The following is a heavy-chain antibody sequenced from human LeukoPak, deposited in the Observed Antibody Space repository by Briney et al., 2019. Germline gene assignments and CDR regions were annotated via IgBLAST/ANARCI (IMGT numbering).Heavy chain of an antibody. CDR2: IWYDGSNK. CDR3: ARAGAARPGDYYYYYYMDV. CDR1: GFTFSSYG. J-gene: IGHJ6*03. D-gene: IGHD6-6*01. V-gene: IGHV3-33*01. Sequence: GRSLRLSCAASGFTFSSYGMHWVRRAPGKGLEWVAVIWYDGSNKYYADSVKGRFTISRDNSKNTLYLQVNSLRAEDTAVYYCARAGAARPGDYYYYYYMDVWGKGTTVTVSS.